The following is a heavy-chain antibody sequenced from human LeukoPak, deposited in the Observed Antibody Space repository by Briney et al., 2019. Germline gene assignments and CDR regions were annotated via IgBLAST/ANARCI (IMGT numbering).Heavy chain of an antibody. CDR1: GFTFSSYA. J-gene: IGHJ5*02. CDR3: AKDPDGGYFDWSNWFDP. Sequence: GGSLRLSCAASGFTFSSYAMSWVRQAPGKGLEWVSAISGSGGSTYYADSVKGRFTISRDNSKNTLYLQMNSLRAEDTAVYYCAKDPDGGYFDWSNWFDPWGQGTLVTVSS. V-gene: IGHV3-23*01. D-gene: IGHD3-9*01. CDR2: ISGSGGST.